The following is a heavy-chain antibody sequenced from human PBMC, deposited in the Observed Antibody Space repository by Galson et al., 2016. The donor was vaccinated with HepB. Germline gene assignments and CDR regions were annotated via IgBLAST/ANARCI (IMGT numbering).Heavy chain of an antibody. J-gene: IGHJ4*02. CDR2: IGISSHTI. CDR3: ARDGIVGATLPSVGDY. D-gene: IGHD1-26*01. V-gene: IGHV3-48*02. CDR1: GFSFSFYN. Sequence: SLRLSCAASGFSFSFYNMNWVRQAPGKGLEWISYIGISSHTIYYADSVKGRFTISRDDAKASLYLQMNSLRDEETAVYYCARDGIVGATLPSVGDYWGQGTLVTVSS.